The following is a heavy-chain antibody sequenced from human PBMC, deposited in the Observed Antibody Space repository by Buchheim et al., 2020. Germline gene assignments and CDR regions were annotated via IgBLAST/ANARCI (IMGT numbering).Heavy chain of an antibody. D-gene: IGHD5-18*01. CDR3: ARVYAAAMAPNWFDP. J-gene: IGHJ5*02. CDR2: IKQDGSEK. Sequence: EVQLVESGGGLVQPGGSLRLSCAASGFTFSSYWMSWVRQAPGKGLEWVANIKQDGSEKYYVDSVKGRFTISRDNAKTSLYLKMNSLRAEDTAVYYCARVYAAAMAPNWFDPWGQGTL. V-gene: IGHV3-7*01. CDR1: GFTFSSYW.